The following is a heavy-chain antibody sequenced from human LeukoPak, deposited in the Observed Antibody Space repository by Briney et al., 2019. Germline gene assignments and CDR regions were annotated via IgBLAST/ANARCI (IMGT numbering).Heavy chain of an antibody. J-gene: IGHJ4*02. V-gene: IGHV1-8*01. CDR3: ARENYYDSSGYYSHFDY. D-gene: IGHD3-22*01. CDR1: GYTFTSYD. Sequence: ASVKVSRKASGYTFTSYDINWVRQATGQGLEWMGWMNPNSGNTGYAQKFQGRVTMTRNTSISTAYMELSSLRSEDTAVYYCARENYYDSSGYYSHFDYWGQGTLVTVSS. CDR2: MNPNSGNT.